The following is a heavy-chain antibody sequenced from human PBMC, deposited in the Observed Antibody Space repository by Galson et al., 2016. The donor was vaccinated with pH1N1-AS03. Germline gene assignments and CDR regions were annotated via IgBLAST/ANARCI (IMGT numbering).Heavy chain of an antibody. Sequence: CAISGDSVSSNTAVWNWIRQSPSRGLEWLGRTYYRSKWYKWYNDYAVSVESRITINPDTSKNQFSLQLNSVTPEDTAVYYCARDHLGAGPAFDYWGQGTLVTVSS. CDR1: GDSVSSNTAV. CDR3: ARDHLGAGPAFDY. J-gene: IGHJ4*02. D-gene: IGHD1-26*01. V-gene: IGHV6-1*01. CDR2: TYYRSKWYKWYN.